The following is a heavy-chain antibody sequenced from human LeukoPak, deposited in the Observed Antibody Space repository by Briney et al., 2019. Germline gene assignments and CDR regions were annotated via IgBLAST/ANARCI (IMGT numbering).Heavy chain of an antibody. V-gene: IGHV3-23*01. CDR1: GYTFSSYA. CDR2: ISGSGGST. CDR3: AKDRAVLWF. J-gene: IGHJ4*02. Sequence: PGASLRLSCAASGYTFSSYAMSWVRQAPGKGLEWVSAISGSGGSTYYADSVKGRSTISRDNSKNTLYLQMNSLRAEDTAVYYCAKDRAVLWFGGQGTLVTVSS. D-gene: IGHD3-10*01.